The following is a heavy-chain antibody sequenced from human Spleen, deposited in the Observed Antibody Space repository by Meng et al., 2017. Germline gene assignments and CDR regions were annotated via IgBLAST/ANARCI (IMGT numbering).Heavy chain of an antibody. V-gene: IGHV3-53*01. CDR3: ARHDWFDP. CDR1: GFIVSSDY. CDR2: LYSGGGT. J-gene: IGHJ5*02. Sequence: EVELGEAGGGLIQSWESLRLSCAASGFIVSSDYMHWLRQAPGKGLEWVSVLYSGGGTYYADSVKGRFTISRDNSKNTVYLQMNSLRAEDTAIYYCARHDWFDPWGQGTLVTVSS.